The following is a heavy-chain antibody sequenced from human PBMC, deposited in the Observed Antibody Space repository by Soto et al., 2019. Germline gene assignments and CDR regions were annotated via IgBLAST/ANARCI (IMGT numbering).Heavy chain of an antibody. CDR2: IIPIFGTA. D-gene: IGHD2-15*01. V-gene: IGHV1-69*01. Sequence: QVQLVQSGAEVKKPGSSVKVSCKASGGTFSSYAISWVRQAPGQGLEWMGGIIPIFGTANYAQKFQGRVTITADESTSTAYMELSRLRSEDTAVYYCASLYCSGGSCYGWFDPWGQGTLVTVSS. J-gene: IGHJ5*02. CDR1: GGTFSSYA. CDR3: ASLYCSGGSCYGWFDP.